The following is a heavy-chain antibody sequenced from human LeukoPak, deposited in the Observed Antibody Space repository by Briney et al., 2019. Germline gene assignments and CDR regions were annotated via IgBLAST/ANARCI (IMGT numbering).Heavy chain of an antibody. CDR2: MNPNSGNT. V-gene: IGHV1-8*01. J-gene: IGHJ4*02. CDR1: GYTFTSYD. D-gene: IGHD1-1*01. CDR3: ARGVDTGDPFDS. Sequence: ASVKVSCKASGYTFTSYDINWVRQATGQGLEWMGWMNPNSGNTGYAQKFQGRVTMTRNTSISTAYMELSSLRSEDTAVYYCARGVDTGDPFDSWGQGTLVTVSS.